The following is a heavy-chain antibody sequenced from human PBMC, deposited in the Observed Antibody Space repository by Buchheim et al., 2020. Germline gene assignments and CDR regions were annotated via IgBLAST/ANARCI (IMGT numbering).Heavy chain of an antibody. CDR2: ISGSGSST. Sequence: EVQLLESGGGLVQPGGSLRLSCAASGLTFSSYAMSWVRQAPGKGLEWVSVISGSGSSTYYADSVKGRFTISRDNSKNTLYLKMNSLRADDTAVYYCVVVPAAIGDSYYSGLDVWGQGTT. V-gene: IGHV3-23*01. CDR3: VVVPAAIGDSYYSGLDV. D-gene: IGHD2-2*01. J-gene: IGHJ6*02. CDR1: GLTFSSYA.